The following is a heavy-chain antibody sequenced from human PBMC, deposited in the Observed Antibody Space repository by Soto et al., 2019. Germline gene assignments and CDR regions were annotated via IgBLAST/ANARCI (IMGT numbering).Heavy chain of an antibody. D-gene: IGHD6-19*01. V-gene: IGHV1-2*02. J-gene: IGHJ4*02. CDR3: ARGRAVAGAYYFDY. CDR1: GYTFTGYY. Sequence: ASVKVSCKASGYTFTGYYMHWVRQAIGQGLEWMGWINPNSGGTNYAQKFQGRVTMTRDTSISTAYMELSRLRSDDTAVYYCARGRAVAGAYYFDYWGQGTLVPVSS. CDR2: INPNSGGT.